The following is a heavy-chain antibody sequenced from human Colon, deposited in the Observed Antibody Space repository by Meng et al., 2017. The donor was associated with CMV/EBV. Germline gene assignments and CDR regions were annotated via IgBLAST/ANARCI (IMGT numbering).Heavy chain of an antibody. CDR2: IYFSGTA. D-gene: IGHD1-26*01. CDR1: GGSISSGGFY. J-gene: IGHJ4*02. V-gene: IGHV4-31*02. Sequence: GGSISSGGFYWSWIRQHPGKGLTWIGYIYFSGTAHYNPSLESRFTTSVDRSKNQFYLKLKSVTAADTAVYYCARNGAAGASTYYFDSWGQGILVTVSS. CDR3: ARNGAAGASTYYFDS.